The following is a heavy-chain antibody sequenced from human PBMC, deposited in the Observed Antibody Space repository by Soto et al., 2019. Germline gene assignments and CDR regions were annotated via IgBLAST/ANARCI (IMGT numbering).Heavy chain of an antibody. J-gene: IGHJ1*01. CDR1: GFTFSSYS. CDR3: ARNPIAAAGYHFQH. D-gene: IGHD6-13*01. Sequence: GGSLRLSCAASGFTFSSYSMNWVRQAPGKGLEWVSSISSSSSYIYYADSVKGRFTISRDNAKNSLYLQMNSLRAEDTAVYYCARNPIAAAGYHFQHWGQGTLVTVSS. CDR2: ISSSSSYI. V-gene: IGHV3-21*01.